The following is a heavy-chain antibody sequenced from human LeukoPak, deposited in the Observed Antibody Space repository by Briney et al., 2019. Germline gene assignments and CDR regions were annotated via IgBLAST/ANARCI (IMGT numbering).Heavy chain of an antibody. CDR3: ARGNSSGRGAFDI. J-gene: IGHJ3*02. D-gene: IGHD3-22*01. V-gene: IGHV3-21*01. CDR2: ISTSSTYT. CDR1: GLTFSSYS. Sequence: GGSLRLSCAASGLTFSSYSMNWVRQAPGKGLEWVSCISTSSTYTYYADSVKGRFTISRDNAKNSLYLQMNSLRAEDTAVYYCARGNSSGRGAFDIWGQGTMVTVSS.